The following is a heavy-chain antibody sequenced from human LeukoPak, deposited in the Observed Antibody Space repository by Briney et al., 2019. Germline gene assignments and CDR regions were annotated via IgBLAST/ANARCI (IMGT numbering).Heavy chain of an antibody. CDR2: IYHSGST. CDR1: GYSISSGYY. J-gene: IGHJ4*02. V-gene: IGHV4-38-2*02. Sequence: PSETLSLTCTVSGYSISSGYYWGWIRQPPGKGLEWIGSIYHSGSTYYNPSLKSRVTISVDTSKNQFSLKLSSVTAADTAVYYCARIHSRGWTIDYWGQGTLVTVSS. CDR3: ARIHSRGWTIDY. D-gene: IGHD6-19*01.